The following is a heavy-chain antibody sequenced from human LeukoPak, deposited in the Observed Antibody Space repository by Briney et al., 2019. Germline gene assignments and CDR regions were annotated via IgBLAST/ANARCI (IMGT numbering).Heavy chain of an antibody. CDR3: AKDSSGWSRGYFDL. J-gene: IGHJ2*01. D-gene: IGHD6-19*01. CDR2: ISYDGSNK. Sequence: QSGGSLRLSCAASGFTFSSYGMHWVRQAPGKGLEWVAVISYDGSNKYYADSVKGRFTISRDNSKNTLYLQMNSLRAEDTAVYYCAKDSSGWSRGYFDLWGRGTLVTVSS. CDR1: GFTFSSYG. V-gene: IGHV3-30*18.